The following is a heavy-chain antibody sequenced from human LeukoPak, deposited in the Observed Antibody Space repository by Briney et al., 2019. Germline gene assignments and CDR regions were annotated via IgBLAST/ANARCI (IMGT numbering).Heavy chain of an antibody. D-gene: IGHD2-21*01. CDR2: ISYDGSNK. V-gene: IGHV3-30*18. J-gene: IGHJ4*02. CDR3: AKDFRIGYSAHFDY. CDR1: GFTFSSYG. Sequence: GGSLRLSCAASGFTFSSYGMHWVRQAPGKGLEWVAVISYDGSNKYYADSVKGRFTISRDNSKNTLYLQMNSLRAEDTAVYYCAKDFRIGYSAHFDYWGQGALVTVSS.